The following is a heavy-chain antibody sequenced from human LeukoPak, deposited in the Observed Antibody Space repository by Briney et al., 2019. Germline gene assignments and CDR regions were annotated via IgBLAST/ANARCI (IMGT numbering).Heavy chain of an antibody. CDR2: INHSGST. D-gene: IGHD2-2*01. CDR3: ARDSLEGPATPWFDY. Sequence: SETLSLTCAVYGESFSGYYWRWIRQPPGKGLEWIGEINHSGSTNYNPSLKSRVTISVDTSKNQFSLKLSSVTAADTAVYYCARDSLEGPATPWFDYWGQGTLVTVSS. CDR1: GESFSGYY. J-gene: IGHJ4*02. V-gene: IGHV4-34*01.